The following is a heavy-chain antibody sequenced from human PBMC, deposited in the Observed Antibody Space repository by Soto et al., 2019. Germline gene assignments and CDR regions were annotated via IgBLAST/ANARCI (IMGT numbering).Heavy chain of an antibody. CDR3: VRAEQWREGLDGMDV. CDR2: INAGNGNT. CDR1: GYTFTSYA. Sequence: ASVKVSCTASGYTFTSYAIHWVRQAPGQRLEWMGWINAGNGNTKYSQKFQGRVTITRDTSASTAYMELSSLRAEDTAVYYCVRAEQWREGLDGMDVWGQGATVTVSS. J-gene: IGHJ6*02. D-gene: IGHD6-19*01. V-gene: IGHV1-3*01.